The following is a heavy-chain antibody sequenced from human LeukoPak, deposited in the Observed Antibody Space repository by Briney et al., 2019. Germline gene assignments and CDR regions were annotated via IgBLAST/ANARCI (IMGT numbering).Heavy chain of an antibody. Sequence: SETLSLTCAVYGGTFSGYYWSWIRQPPGKGLEWISEINNSGSTNYNPSLNSRVTISVDSSKNQFSLKLSSVTAADTAVYYCARAPGSDIVVVVAATTDAFDIWGQGTMVTVSS. V-gene: IGHV4-34*01. J-gene: IGHJ3*02. D-gene: IGHD2-15*01. CDR2: INNSGST. CDR1: GGTFSGYY. CDR3: ARAPGSDIVVVVAATTDAFDI.